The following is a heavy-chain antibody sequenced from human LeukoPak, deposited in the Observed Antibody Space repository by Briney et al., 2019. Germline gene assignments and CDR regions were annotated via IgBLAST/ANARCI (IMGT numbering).Heavy chain of an antibody. V-gene: IGHV4-59*01. CDR1: GGSISTYY. CDR2: IYYSGST. CDR3: ARGWGYFAS. D-gene: IGHD3-16*01. Sequence: PSETLSLTCTVSGGSISTYYWSWIRQPPGKGLEWIGYIYYSGSTNYSPSLKSRVTISVDTSKNQFSLNLSSVTAADTAVYYCARGWGYFASWGRGTLVTVSS. J-gene: IGHJ4*02.